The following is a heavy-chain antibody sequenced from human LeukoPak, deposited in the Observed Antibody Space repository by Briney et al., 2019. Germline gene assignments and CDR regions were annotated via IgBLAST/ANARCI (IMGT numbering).Heavy chain of an antibody. J-gene: IGHJ4*02. CDR3: ASGYDSSGSEIDY. Sequence: PSETLSLTCTVSGGSISSYYWSWIRQPPGKGLEWIGYIYSSGNTNYNPSLKSRVAISVDTSKNQFSLKLSSVTAADTAVYYCASGYDSSGSEIDYWGQGTLVTVSS. CDR1: GGSISSYY. D-gene: IGHD3-22*01. V-gene: IGHV4-4*08. CDR2: IYSSGNT.